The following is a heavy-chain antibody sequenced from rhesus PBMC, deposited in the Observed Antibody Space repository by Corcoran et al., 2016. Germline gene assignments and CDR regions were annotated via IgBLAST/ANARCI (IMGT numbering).Heavy chain of an antibody. D-gene: IGHD3-40*01. CDR2: IYGSGGGN. CDR1: GGSISDDYY. V-gene: IGHV4-106*01. J-gene: IGHJ5-2*02. Sequence: QVQLQESGPGLVTPSETLSLTCAVSGGSISDDYYWSWIRQPPGKGLEWIGYIYGSGGGNNYNPSLKNRVTISIDTSKNQFSLKLSSVTAADTAVYYGAIRGSSRYYANSLDVWGRGVLVTVSS. CDR3: AIRGSSRYYANSLDV.